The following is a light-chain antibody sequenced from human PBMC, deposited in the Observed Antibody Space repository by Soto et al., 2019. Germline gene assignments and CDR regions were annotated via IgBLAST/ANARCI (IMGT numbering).Light chain of an antibody. V-gene: IGLV6-57*01. CDR2: EDN. CDR1: SGSIASNY. CDR3: QSYDNNNRVV. Sequence: NFMLTQAHSVSESPGKTVTISCTRSSGSIASNYVQWYQQRPGSSPTSVIYEDNQRPSGVPDRFSGSIDSSSNSASLTISGLKTEDEADYYCQSYDNNNRVVFGGGTKLTVL. J-gene: IGLJ3*02.